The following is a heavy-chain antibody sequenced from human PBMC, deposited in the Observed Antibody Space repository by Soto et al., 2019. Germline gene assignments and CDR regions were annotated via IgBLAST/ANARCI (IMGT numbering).Heavy chain of an antibody. CDR3: ARLDTAMATAYYYGMDV. Sequence: GESLKISCKGSGYSFTSYWIGWVRQMSGKGVEWMGIIYPGDSDTRYSPSFQGQVTISADKSISTAYLQWSSLKASDTAMYYCARLDTAMATAYYYGMDVWGQGTTVTVSS. V-gene: IGHV5-51*01. CDR1: GYSFTSYW. CDR2: IYPGDSDT. D-gene: IGHD5-18*01. J-gene: IGHJ6*02.